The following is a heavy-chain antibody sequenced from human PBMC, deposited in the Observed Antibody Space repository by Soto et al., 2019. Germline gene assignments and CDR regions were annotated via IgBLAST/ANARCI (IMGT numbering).Heavy chain of an antibody. Sequence: SETLSLPCTVSGGSISSSSYYWGWIRQPPGKGLEWIGTIHYSGSTYYSRSLQSRVTISVDTSKNQFSLKLSSVTAADTAVYYCARRSPRCTSSSCNFDYWGQGTLVTVSS. V-gene: IGHV4-39*01. CDR1: GGSISSSSYY. J-gene: IGHJ4*02. CDR2: IHYSGST. CDR3: ARRSPRCTSSSCNFDY. D-gene: IGHD2-2*01.